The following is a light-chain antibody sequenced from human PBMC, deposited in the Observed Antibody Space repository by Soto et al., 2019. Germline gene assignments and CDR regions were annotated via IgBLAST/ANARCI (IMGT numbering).Light chain of an antibody. CDR3: QQYGSSLFT. CDR2: AAS. J-gene: IGKJ3*01. Sequence: IVLTQSPGTLSSSPGERTTLSCRASQSVSTNNLAWYQQRPGRAPRLLIYAASRRATGIPDRFSGSGSGTDFTLTISRLEPEDLAVYYCQQYGSSLFTFGPGTKVDIK. V-gene: IGKV3-20*01. CDR1: QSVSTNN.